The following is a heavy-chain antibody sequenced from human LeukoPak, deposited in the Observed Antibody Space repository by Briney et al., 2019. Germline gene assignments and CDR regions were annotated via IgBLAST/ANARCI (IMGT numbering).Heavy chain of an antibody. CDR3: ARARGLAAAGMYFDY. Sequence: PGGSLRLSCAASGSTFSSYWMSWVRQAPGKGLEWVANIKQDGSEKYYVDSVKGRFTISRDNAKNSLYLQMNSLRAEDTAVYYCARARGLAAAGMYFDYWGQGTLVTVSS. J-gene: IGHJ4*02. CDR1: GSTFSSYW. D-gene: IGHD6-13*01. CDR2: IKQDGSEK. V-gene: IGHV3-7*01.